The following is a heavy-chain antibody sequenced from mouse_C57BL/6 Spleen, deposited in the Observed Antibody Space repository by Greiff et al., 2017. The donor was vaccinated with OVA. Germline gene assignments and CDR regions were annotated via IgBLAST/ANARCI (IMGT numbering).Heavy chain of an antibody. D-gene: IGHD2-4*01. J-gene: IGHJ3*01. Sequence: EVQLQESGPGLVKPSQSLSLTCSVTGYSITSGYYWNWIRQFPGNKLEWMGYISYDGSNNYNPSLKNRISITRDTSKNQFFLKLNSVTTEDTATYYCARLYDYDEGFAYWGQGTLVTVSA. V-gene: IGHV3-6*01. CDR2: ISYDGSN. CDR3: ARLYDYDEGFAY. CDR1: GYSITSGYY.